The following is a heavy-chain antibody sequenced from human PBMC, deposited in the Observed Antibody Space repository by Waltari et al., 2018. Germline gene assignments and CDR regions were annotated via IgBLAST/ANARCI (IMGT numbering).Heavy chain of an antibody. CDR1: GFTFSSYA. Sequence: EVQLVGSGGGLVQPGGSLRRSGSAAGFTFSSYAMFWFRQAPGKGLEWISYITSRSTTLFYADSVKGRFTISRDNAKNSVFLQMSSLRDEDTAVYYCARSHVWSGDPGGDYWGQGTLVTVSS. J-gene: IGHJ4*02. V-gene: IGHV3-48*02. D-gene: IGHD3-3*02. CDR3: ARSHVWSGDPGGDY. CDR2: ITSRSTTL.